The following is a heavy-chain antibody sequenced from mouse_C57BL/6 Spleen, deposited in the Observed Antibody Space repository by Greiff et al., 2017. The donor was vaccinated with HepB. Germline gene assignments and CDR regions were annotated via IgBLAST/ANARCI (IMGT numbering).Heavy chain of an antibody. Sequence: VQLQQPGAELVRPGTSVKLSCKASGYTFTSYWMHWVKQRPGQGLEWIGVIDPSDSYTNYNQKFKGKATLTVDTSSSTAYMHLSSLTSEDSAVYYCARQDYYGSSSFAYWGQGTLVTVSA. CDR3: ARQDYYGSSSFAY. CDR2: IDPSDSYT. J-gene: IGHJ3*01. V-gene: IGHV1-59*01. D-gene: IGHD1-1*01. CDR1: GYTFTSYW.